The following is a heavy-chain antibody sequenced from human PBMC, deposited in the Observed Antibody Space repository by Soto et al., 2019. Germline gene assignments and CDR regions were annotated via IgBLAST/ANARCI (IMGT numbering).Heavy chain of an antibody. Sequence: PSETLSLSFAVSGGSISSSNWWSWVRQTPGKGLEWIGEIYHSGSTNYNPALKSRVTISVDKSKNQFSLKLSSVTSAVTAVYYCARLSRTTKPHGMAVWGQGTTVTVSS. V-gene: IGHV4-4*02. D-gene: IGHD2-8*01. CDR1: GGSISSSNW. J-gene: IGHJ6*02. CDR2: IYHSGST. CDR3: ARLSRTTKPHGMAV.